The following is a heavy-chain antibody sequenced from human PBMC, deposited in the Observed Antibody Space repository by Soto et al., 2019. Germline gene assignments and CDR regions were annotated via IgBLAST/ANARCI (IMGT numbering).Heavy chain of an antibody. CDR2: IWYDGSNK. J-gene: IGHJ4*02. V-gene: IGHV3-33*01. CDR3: ADGGEWSFNFVY. D-gene: IGHD3-3*01. CDR1: GFTFSSYG. Sequence: PGGSLRLSCAASGFTFSSYGMHWVRQAPGKGLEWVAVIWYDGSNKYYADSVKGRFTISRDNSKNTLFLQMTNLRAEDTAVYYCADGGEWSFNFVYWGQGTLVTVSS.